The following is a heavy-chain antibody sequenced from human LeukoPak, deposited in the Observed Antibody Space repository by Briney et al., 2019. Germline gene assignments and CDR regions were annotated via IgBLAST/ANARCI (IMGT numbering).Heavy chain of an antibody. J-gene: IGHJ4*02. CDR1: GFTFSSYW. CDR3: ARDEVGVGATHDY. D-gene: IGHD1-26*01. Sequence: GGSLRLSCAASGFTFSSYWMHWVRQAPGKGLVWVSRISKDGSSTYYADSVKGRFTISRDNAKNTLYLQMNSRRAEDTAVYYCARDEVGVGATHDYWGQGTLVTVSS. V-gene: IGHV3-74*01. CDR2: ISKDGSST.